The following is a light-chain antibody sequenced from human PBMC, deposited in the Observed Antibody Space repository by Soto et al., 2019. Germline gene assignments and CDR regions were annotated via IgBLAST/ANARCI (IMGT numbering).Light chain of an antibody. CDR3: AAWDDSLSGYV. J-gene: IGLJ1*01. Sequence: QSVLTQPPSVTGAPGQRVTISCTGNNSNIGAGYPVHWYQQFPGTAPKLLIYADTNRPSGVADRFSGSKSGTSASLAITGLQAEDEADFYCAAWDDSLSGYVFGTGTKVTVL. V-gene: IGLV1-40*01. CDR1: NSNIGAGYP. CDR2: ADT.